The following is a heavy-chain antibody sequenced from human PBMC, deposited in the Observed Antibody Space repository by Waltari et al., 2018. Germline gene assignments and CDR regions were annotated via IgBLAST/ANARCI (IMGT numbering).Heavy chain of an antibody. CDR2: FDPEDGET. CDR3: ASEDSSGYST. CDR1: GYTLTELS. Sequence: QVQLVQSGAELMKPGASVNVPCKGPGYTLTELSMPWVRQAPGKGLEWMGGFDPEDGETIYAQKFQGRVTMTEDTSTDTAYMELSSLRSEDTAVYYCASEDSSGYSTWGQGTLVTVSS. V-gene: IGHV1-24*01. J-gene: IGHJ5*02. D-gene: IGHD3-22*01.